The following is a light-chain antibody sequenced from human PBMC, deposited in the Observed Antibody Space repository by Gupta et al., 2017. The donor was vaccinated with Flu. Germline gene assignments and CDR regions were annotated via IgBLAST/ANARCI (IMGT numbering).Light chain of an antibody. V-gene: IGKV3-11*01. CDR3: QQRSNWPVT. Sequence: EIVLTQSPATLSLSPGERATLSCRASQSVSSYLAWYQQNPGQAPRLLIYDASNRATGIPARFSGSGSGTDFTLTIISLEPEDFAVYYCQQRSNWPVTFGPGTKVDIK. J-gene: IGKJ3*01. CDR1: QSVSSY. CDR2: DAS.